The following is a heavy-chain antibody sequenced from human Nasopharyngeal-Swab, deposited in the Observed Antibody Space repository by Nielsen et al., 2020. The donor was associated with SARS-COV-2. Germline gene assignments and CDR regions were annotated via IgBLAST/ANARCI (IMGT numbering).Heavy chain of an antibody. Sequence: GGSLRLWCAAAGFTFSDYYVAWIRQAPGKGMERVSYISTSGSRTDSADSVKGRFTISRNNANNLLYLQMNSLRGEDTAVYYCAREKGYQVLLDYYYHGLDAWGHGTAVTVSS. CDR1: GFTFSDYY. V-gene: IGHV3-11*01. J-gene: IGHJ6*02. CDR2: ISTSGSRT. D-gene: IGHD6-13*01. CDR3: AREKGYQVLLDYYYHGLDA.